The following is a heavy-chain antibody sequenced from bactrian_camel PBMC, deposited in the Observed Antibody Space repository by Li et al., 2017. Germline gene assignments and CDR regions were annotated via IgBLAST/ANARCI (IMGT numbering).Heavy chain of an antibody. V-gene: IGHV3S40*01. CDR1: GPSFRRIC. Sequence: VQLVESGGGSVQAGGSLRLSCAVSGPSFRRICMGWFRQAPGEEREGVAVIYSAGSNTYYADSVKGRFTISQDNVNNTVYLQMNSLKPEDTAVYYCAVPGSWSPECGYSGQGTQVTVS. D-gene: IGHD6*01. CDR2: IYSAGSNT. CDR3: AVPGSWSPECGY. J-gene: IGHJ6*01.